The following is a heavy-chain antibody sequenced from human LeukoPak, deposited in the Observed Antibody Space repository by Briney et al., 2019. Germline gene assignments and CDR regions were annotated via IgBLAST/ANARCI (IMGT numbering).Heavy chain of an antibody. J-gene: IGHJ3*02. V-gene: IGHV3-9*03. Sequence: GGSLRLSCAASGFTFDDYAMHWVRQAPGKGLEWVSGISWNSGSIGYADSVKGRFTISRDNAKNSLYLQMNSLRAEDMALYYCAKALSIAAAAGDAFDIWGQGTMVTVSS. CDR2: ISWNSGSI. CDR3: AKALSIAAAAGDAFDI. D-gene: IGHD6-13*01. CDR1: GFTFDDYA.